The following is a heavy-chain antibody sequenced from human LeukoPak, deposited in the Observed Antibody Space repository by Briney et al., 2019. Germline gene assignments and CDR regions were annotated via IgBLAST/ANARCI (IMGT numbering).Heavy chain of an antibody. J-gene: IGHJ6*02. V-gene: IGHV3-33*01. CDR3: ARDKGYCSSTSCSHYYYYGMDV. CDR1: GFTFSSYG. D-gene: IGHD2-2*01. Sequence: GGSLRLSCAASGFTFSSYGMPWVRQAPGKGLEWVAVIWYDGSNKYYADSVKGRFTISRDNSKNTLYLQMNSLRAEDTAVYYCARDKGYCSSTSCSHYYYYGMDVWGQGTTVTVSS. CDR2: IWYDGSNK.